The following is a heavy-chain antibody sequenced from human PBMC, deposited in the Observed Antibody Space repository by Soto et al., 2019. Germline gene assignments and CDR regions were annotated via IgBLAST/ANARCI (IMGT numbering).Heavy chain of an antibody. CDR3: ARDRNILTGSFDY. D-gene: IGHD3-9*01. Sequence: PSETLSLTCTVSGGSISSYYWSWIRQPPGKGLEWIGYIYYSGSTNYNPSLKSRVTISVDTSKNQFSLKLSSVTAADTAMYYCARDRNILTGSFDYWGQGTLVTVSS. J-gene: IGHJ4*02. CDR1: GGSISSYY. V-gene: IGHV4-59*01. CDR2: IYYSGST.